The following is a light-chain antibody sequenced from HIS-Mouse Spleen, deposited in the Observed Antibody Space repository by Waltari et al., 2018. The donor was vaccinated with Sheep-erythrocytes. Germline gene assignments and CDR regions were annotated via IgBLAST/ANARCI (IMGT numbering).Light chain of an antibody. CDR1: KLGDKY. CDR2: QDS. Sequence: SYELTQPPSVSVSPGQTASITCSGDKLGDKYACWYHQKPGQSPVLVIYQDSKRPSGFPERVSGSNSGNTDTLTISGTQAMDEADYYCQAWDSSTVVFGGGTKLTVL. J-gene: IGLJ2*01. V-gene: IGLV3-1*01. CDR3: QAWDSSTVV.